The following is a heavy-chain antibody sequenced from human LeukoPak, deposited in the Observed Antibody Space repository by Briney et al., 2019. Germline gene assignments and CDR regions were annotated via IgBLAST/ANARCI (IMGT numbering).Heavy chain of an antibody. Sequence: PGGSLRLSCAASGFTFDDYGMSWVRQAPGKGLEWVANIKQDGSEKYYVDSVKGRFTISRDNAKNSLYLQMNSLRAEDTAVYYCAGDSGAYYDSSGSGYWGQGTLVTVSS. J-gene: IGHJ4*02. CDR1: GFTFDDYG. V-gene: IGHV3-7*01. CDR2: IKQDGSEK. CDR3: AGDSGAYYDSSGSGY. D-gene: IGHD3-22*01.